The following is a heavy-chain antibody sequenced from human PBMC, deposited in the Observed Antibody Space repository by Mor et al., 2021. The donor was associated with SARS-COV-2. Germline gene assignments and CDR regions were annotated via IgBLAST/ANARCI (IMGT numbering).Heavy chain of an antibody. J-gene: IGHJ5*02. V-gene: IGHV3-21*01. D-gene: IGHD3-3*01. Sequence: GLQWVSSISSSSSYIYYADSVKGRFTISRDNAKNSLYLQMNSLRAEDTAVYYCARDGRRLTIFGGVLETGDANWFDPWGQGTL. CDR2: ISSSSSYI. CDR3: ARDGRRLTIFGGVLETGDANWFDP.